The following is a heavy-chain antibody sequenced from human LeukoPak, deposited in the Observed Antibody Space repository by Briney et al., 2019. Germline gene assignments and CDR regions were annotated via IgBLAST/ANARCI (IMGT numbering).Heavy chain of an antibody. Sequence: SETLSLTCTVSGGSISSYYWSWIRQPPGKGLEWTGYIYYSGSTNYNPSLKSRVTISVDTSKNQFSLKLSSVTAADTAVYYCASLSMVRGVIIPEYFQHWGQGTLVTVSS. D-gene: IGHD3-10*01. V-gene: IGHV4-59*01. CDR1: GGSISSYY. CDR3: ASLSMVRGVIIPEYFQH. J-gene: IGHJ1*01. CDR2: IYYSGST.